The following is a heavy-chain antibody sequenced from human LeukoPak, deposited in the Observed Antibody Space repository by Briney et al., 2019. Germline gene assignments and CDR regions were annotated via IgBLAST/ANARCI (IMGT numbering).Heavy chain of an antibody. J-gene: IGHJ6*04. Sequence: GGSPRLSCAASGFTFSSYGMHWVRQAPGKGLEWVAVISYDGSNKYYADSVKGRFTISRDNSKNTLYLQMNSLRAEDTAVYYCAKEQYYDILTGHDYYYGMDVWGKGTTVTVSS. CDR1: GFTFSSYG. CDR2: ISYDGSNK. CDR3: AKEQYYDILTGHDYYYGMDV. V-gene: IGHV3-30*18. D-gene: IGHD3-9*01.